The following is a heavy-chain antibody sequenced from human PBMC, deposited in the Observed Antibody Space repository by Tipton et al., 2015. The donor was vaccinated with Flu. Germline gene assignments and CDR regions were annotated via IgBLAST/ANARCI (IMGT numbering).Heavy chain of an antibody. Sequence: QLVQSGAEVKKPGASVTVSCKASGYTFTGYYMHWVRQAPGQGLEWMGRINPNSGGTNYAQKFQGRVTMTRDTSISTAYMELSRLRSDDTAVYYCARRKYSDYYYYGMDVWGQGTTVTVSS. CDR3: ARRKYSDYYYYGMDV. CDR1: GYTFTGYY. J-gene: IGHJ6*02. CDR2: INPNSGGT. D-gene: IGHD5-18*01. V-gene: IGHV1-2*06.